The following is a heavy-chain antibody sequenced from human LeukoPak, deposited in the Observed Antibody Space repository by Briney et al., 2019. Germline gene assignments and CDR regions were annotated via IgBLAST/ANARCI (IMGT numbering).Heavy chain of an antibody. V-gene: IGHV7-4-1*02. J-gene: IGHJ4*02. D-gene: IGHD3-3*01. CDR1: GYTFTSYA. CDR2: INTNTGNP. CDR3: ARANSDFWSGYRVDFDY. Sequence: GASVKVSCKASGYTFTSYAMNWVRQAPGQGLEWMGWINTNTGNPTYAQGFTGRFVFSLDTSVSTAYLQISSLKAEDTAVSYCARANSDFWSGYRVDFDYWGQGTLVTVSS.